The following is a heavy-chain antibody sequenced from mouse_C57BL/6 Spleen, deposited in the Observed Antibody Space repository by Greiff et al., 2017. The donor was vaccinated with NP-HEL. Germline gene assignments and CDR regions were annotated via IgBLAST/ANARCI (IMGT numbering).Heavy chain of an antibody. J-gene: IGHJ2*01. Sequence: VQLQQSGAELVKPGASVKISCKASGYAFSSYWMNWVKQRPGKGLEWIGQIYPGDGDTNYNGKFKGKATLTADKSSSTAYMQLSSLTSEDSAVYFCARGDLEGYYFDYWGQGTTLTVSS. CDR1: GYAFSSYW. CDR2: IYPGDGDT. V-gene: IGHV1-80*01. CDR3: ARGDLEGYYFDY. D-gene: IGHD3-3*01.